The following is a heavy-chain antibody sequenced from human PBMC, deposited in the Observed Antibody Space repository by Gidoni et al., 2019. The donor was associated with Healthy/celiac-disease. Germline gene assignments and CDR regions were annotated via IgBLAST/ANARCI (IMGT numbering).Heavy chain of an antibody. CDR3: ARGEGSGSYWDAFDI. J-gene: IGHJ3*02. D-gene: IGHD1-26*01. CDR2: TRNKANSYTT. Sequence: EVQLVESGGGLVQPGGSLRLSCAASGFTFSDHYMDWVRQAPGKGLEWVGRTRNKANSYTTEYAASVKGRFTISRDDSKNSLYLQMNSLKTEDTAVYYCARGEGSGSYWDAFDIWGQGTMVTVSS. V-gene: IGHV3-72*01. CDR1: GFTFSDHY.